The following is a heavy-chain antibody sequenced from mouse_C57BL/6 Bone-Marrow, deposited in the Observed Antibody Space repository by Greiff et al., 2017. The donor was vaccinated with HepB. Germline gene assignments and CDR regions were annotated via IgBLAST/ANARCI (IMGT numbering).Heavy chain of an antibody. V-gene: IGHV15-2*01. CDR2: ILPSIGRT. Sequence: VQLQQSGSELRSPGSSVKLSCKDFDSEVFPIAYMSWVRQKPGHGFEWIGGILPSIGRTIYGEKFEDKATLDADTLSNTAYLELNSLTSEDSAIYYCARPRYYYGQWDYWGQGTTLTVSS. CDR1: DSEVFPIAY. J-gene: IGHJ2*01. D-gene: IGHD1-1*01. CDR3: ARPRYYYGQWDY.